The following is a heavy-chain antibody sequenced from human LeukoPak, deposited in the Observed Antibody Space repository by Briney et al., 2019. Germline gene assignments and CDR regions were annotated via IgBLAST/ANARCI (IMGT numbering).Heavy chain of an antibody. J-gene: IGHJ2*01. Sequence: PSETLSLTCAVYGGSFSGNYWSWIRQPPGKGLEWIGEINHSGSTNYNPSLKSRVTISVDTSKNQFSLKLSSVTAADTAVYYCASSSSTSFYYWYFDLWGRGTLVTVSS. V-gene: IGHV4-34*01. CDR3: ASSSSTSFYYWYFDL. CDR2: INHSGST. CDR1: GGSFSGNY. D-gene: IGHD2-2*01.